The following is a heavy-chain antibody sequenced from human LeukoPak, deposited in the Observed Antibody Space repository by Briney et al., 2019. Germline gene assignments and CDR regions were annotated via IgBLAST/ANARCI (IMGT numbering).Heavy chain of an antibody. CDR3: ARAWDILTGTPPDYYYMDV. CDR2: IIPIFGTA. D-gene: IGHD3-9*01. CDR1: GGTFSSYA. V-gene: IGHV1-69*05. J-gene: IGHJ6*03. Sequence: ASVKVSCKASGGTFSSYAISWVRQAPGQGLEWMGGIIPIFGTANYAQKFQGRVTITTDESTSTAYMELSSLRSEDTAVYYCARAWDILTGTPPDYYYMDVWGKGTTVTVSS.